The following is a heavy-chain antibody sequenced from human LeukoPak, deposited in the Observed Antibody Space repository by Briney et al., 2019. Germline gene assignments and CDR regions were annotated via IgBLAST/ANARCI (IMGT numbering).Heavy chain of an antibody. CDR1: GGSFSGYY. CDR2: INHSGST. D-gene: IGHD3-22*01. CDR3: ARGLIQYYDSSGYPPYYFDY. V-gene: IGHV4-34*01. J-gene: IGHJ4*02. Sequence: SETLSLTCAVYGGSFSGYYWSWIRQPPGKGLEWIGEINHSGSTNYNPSLKSRVTISVDTSKNQFSLKLSSVTAADTAVYYCARGLIQYYDSSGYPPYYFDYWGQGTLVTVSS.